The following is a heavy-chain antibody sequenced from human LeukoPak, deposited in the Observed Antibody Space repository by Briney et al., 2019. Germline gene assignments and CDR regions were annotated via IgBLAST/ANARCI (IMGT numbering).Heavy chain of an antibody. CDR2: ITRSSTTI. CDR3: AKAPVATIIDAFDI. V-gene: IGHV3-48*01. CDR1: GFNFSIYS. J-gene: IGHJ3*02. Sequence: GGSLRLSCAASGFNFSIYSMNWVRQAPGKGLEWVSYITRSSTTIYYADSVKGRFTISRDSAKNSLYLQMNSLRVEDTAIYYCAKAPVATIIDAFDIWGQGTMVTVSS. D-gene: IGHD5-12*01.